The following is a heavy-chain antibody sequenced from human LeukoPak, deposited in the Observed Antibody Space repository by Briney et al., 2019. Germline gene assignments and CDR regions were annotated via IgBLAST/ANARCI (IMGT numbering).Heavy chain of an antibody. V-gene: IGHV3-21*01. CDR1: GFTFSSYS. CDR3: ARGGSGATRDDTFDI. CDR2: ISSSSSVI. J-gene: IGHJ3*02. Sequence: GGSLGLSCAASGFTFSSYSINWVRQAPGRGLEWVSSISSSSSVIFYSDSVKGRFTISRDNAKNSLYLQMNSLRAEDTAVYYCARGGSGATRDDTFDIWGQGTMVTVSS. D-gene: IGHD3-16*01.